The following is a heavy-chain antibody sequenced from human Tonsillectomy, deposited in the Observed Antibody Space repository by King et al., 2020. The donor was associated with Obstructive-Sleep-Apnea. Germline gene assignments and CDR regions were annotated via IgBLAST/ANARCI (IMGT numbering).Heavy chain of an antibody. J-gene: IGHJ4*02. Sequence: QLQESGPGLVKPSETLSLTCTVSGGSISSYYWSWIRQPPGKGLEWIGYIYYSGSANYNPSLKSRVTISVDTSKNQFSLKLSSVTAADTAVYYCARAPWAVAPHDSWGQGTLVTVSS. CDR1: GGSISSYY. D-gene: IGHD6-19*01. CDR3: ARAPWAVAPHDS. CDR2: IYYSGSA. V-gene: IGHV4-59*01.